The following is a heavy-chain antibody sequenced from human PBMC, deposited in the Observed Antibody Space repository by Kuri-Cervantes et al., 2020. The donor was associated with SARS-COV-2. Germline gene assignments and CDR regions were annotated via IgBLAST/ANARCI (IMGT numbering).Heavy chain of an antibody. CDR2: INPDGSYT. J-gene: IGHJ4*02. CDR3: ARDLVRSNWNYCDY. CDR1: GFTFSGHW. Sequence: GESLKISCAASGFTFSGHWIHWVRQAPGKGLVWVSRINPDGSYTNNADSVKGRFTLSRDNAKNMLFLQMNSLRAEDTAVYYCARDLVRSNWNYCDYWGQGTLATVSS. D-gene: IGHD1-20*01. V-gene: IGHV3-74*01.